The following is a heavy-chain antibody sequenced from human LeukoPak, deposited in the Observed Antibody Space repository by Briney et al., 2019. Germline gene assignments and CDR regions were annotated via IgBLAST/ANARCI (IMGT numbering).Heavy chain of an antibody. Sequence: SETLSLTCTVSGGSITSSSYYWGWIRQPPGKGLQWIGSFYYSGSTYYNPSLKSRVTIYVDTSKNQFSLKLSSVTAADTAVYYCARGRRDGYNFEYFDKWGQGTLVTVSS. J-gene: IGHJ4*02. CDR2: FYYSGST. D-gene: IGHD5-24*01. CDR3: ARGRRDGYNFEYFDK. CDR1: GGSITSSSYY. V-gene: IGHV4-39*01.